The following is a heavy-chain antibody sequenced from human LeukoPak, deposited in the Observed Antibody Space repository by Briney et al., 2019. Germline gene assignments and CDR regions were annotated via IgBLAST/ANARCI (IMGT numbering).Heavy chain of an antibody. CDR3: ARVASGLLWFIFDY. Sequence: VVSLRCSRTASQSTVSSNAIDFVRHPPGKKQKYVSAISSNGGSTYYADSVKGRFTISRDNSKNTLYLQMGSLRAEDMAVYYCARVASGLLWFIFDYWGQGTLVTVSS. CDR1: QSTVSSNA. V-gene: IGHV3-64*02. CDR2: ISSNGGST. J-gene: IGHJ4*02. D-gene: IGHD3-10*01.